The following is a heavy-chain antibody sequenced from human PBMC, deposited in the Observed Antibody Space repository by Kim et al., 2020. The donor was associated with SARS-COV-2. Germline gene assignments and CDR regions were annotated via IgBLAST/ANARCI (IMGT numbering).Heavy chain of an antibody. J-gene: IGHJ4*02. CDR1: GFTFSSYA. D-gene: IGHD2-21*02. V-gene: IGHV3-23*01. CDR3: ATLGGVVVTATSWAPDY. CDR2: ISGSGGST. Sequence: GGSLRLSCAASGFTFSSYAMSWVRQAPGKGLEWVSAISGSGGSTYYADSVKGRFTISRDNSKNTLYLQMNSLRAEDTAVYYCATLGGVVVTATSWAPDYWGQGTLVTVSS.